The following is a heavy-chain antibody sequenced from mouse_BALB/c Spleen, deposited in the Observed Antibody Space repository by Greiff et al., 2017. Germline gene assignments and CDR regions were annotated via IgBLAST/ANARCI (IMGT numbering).Heavy chain of an antibody. CDR1: GFTFTSYT. D-gene: IGHD3-1*01. J-gene: IGHJ4*01. CDR3: ARSTAARMVMDY. V-gene: IGHV1-4*02. CDR2: INPSSGYT. Sequence: VQLQQSAAELARPGASVKISCKASGFTFTSYTMHWVKQSQGQGLEWMGYINPSSGYTEYNQKFTDKITLTADKASSTAYMQLSSRTSEDSAVYYYARSTAARMVMDYWGQGTSVTVSS.